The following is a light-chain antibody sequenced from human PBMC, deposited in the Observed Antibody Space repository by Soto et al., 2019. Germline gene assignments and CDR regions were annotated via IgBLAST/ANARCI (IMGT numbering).Light chain of an antibody. Sequence: EIVMTQSPDSLSVSPGDRASLSCWASQSISSNLAWYQQKPGQAPRLLIYDASTRATGIPARFSGGGSGTDFTLTISSLQSEDFALYYCQQYSNWPETLGQGTKVEIK. CDR1: QSISSN. CDR3: QQYSNWPET. CDR2: DAS. V-gene: IGKV3-15*01. J-gene: IGKJ1*01.